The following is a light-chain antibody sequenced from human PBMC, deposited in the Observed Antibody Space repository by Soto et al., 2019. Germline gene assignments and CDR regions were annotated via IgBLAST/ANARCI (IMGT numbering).Light chain of an antibody. Sequence: QSALTQPASVSGSPGQSITISCTGTSSDVGAYNYVSWYQQHPDKAPKLMIYEVNNRPSGVSNRFSGSKSGNTASLTISGLQPEDEADYYCLSYTSANTRVFGGGTKLTVL. CDR3: LSYTSANTRV. J-gene: IGLJ3*02. CDR2: EVN. CDR1: SSDVGAYNY. V-gene: IGLV2-14*01.